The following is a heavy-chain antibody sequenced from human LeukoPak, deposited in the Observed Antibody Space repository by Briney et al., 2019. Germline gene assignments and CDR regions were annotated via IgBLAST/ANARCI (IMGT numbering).Heavy chain of an antibody. V-gene: IGHV4-59*02. CDR3: ARGSTDVYWYLDV. D-gene: IGHD1-26*01. CDR2: IHDTGST. Sequence: SETLSLTCIVSGSSVSTFYWSWLRQSPGTGLEWIGFIHDTGSTAYNPSLKRRVTISLETSKNQLSLMLTSVTAADTAMYYCARGSTDVYWYLDVWGRGALVTVSS. CDR1: GSSVSTFY. J-gene: IGHJ2*01.